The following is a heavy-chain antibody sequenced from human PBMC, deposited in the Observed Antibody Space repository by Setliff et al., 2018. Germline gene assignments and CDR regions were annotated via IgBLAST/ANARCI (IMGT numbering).Heavy chain of an antibody. Sequence: GGSLRLSCAASGFTFSSSWMSWVRQAPGKGLEWVANIKQDGSEKYHADSVKGRFTIPRDNAKNSLYLQMTSLRAEDTAVYYCAREPTVTTLDYWGQGTLVTVSS. CDR1: GFTFSSSW. CDR3: AREPTVTTLDY. J-gene: IGHJ4*02. V-gene: IGHV3-7*01. D-gene: IGHD4-4*01. CDR2: IKQDGSEK.